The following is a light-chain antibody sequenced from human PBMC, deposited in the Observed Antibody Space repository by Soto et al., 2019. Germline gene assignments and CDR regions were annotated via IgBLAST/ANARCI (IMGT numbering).Light chain of an antibody. V-gene: IGKV3-20*01. Sequence: EIVVTPAPASLSMYPGERATLSCRASHFVSSSYLAWYQQKPGQAPRLLIFAASSRATGIPDRFSGSGSGTDFTLTISRLEPEDLAVYYCQQYCSPPGTFGQGTKVDIK. CDR2: AAS. J-gene: IGKJ1*01. CDR3: QQYCSPPGT. CDR1: HFVSSSY.